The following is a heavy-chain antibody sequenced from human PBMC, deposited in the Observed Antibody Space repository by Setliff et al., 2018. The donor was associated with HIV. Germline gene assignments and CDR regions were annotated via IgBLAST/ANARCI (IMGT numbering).Heavy chain of an antibody. V-gene: IGHV1-69*05. D-gene: IGHD5-18*01. J-gene: IGHJ5*02. CDR3: ARGGPGSSFGYDWFDP. CDR2: IIPIFGTA. Sequence: SVKVSCKPSGYTFTSYGLSWVRQAPGQGLEWMGGIIPIFGTANYAQKFQGRVTITTDESTSTAYMELSSLRSEDTAVYYCARGGPGSSFGYDWFDPWGQGTPVTVSS. CDR1: GYTFTSYG.